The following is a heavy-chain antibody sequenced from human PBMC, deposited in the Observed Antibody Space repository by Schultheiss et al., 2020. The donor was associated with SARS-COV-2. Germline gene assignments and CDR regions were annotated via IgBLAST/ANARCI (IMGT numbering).Heavy chain of an antibody. D-gene: IGHD5-12*01. J-gene: IGHJ2*01. CDR1: GGSISSHY. V-gene: IGHV4-59*08. Sequence: SQTLSLTCTVSGGSISSHYWSWIRQPPGKGLEWIGYIYYSGSTNYNPSLKSRVTISVDTSKNQFSLKLSSVTAADTAVYYCARAYSGYEVDPSLGWYFDLWGRGTLVTVSS. CDR2: IYYSGST. CDR3: ARAYSGYEVDPSLGWYFDL.